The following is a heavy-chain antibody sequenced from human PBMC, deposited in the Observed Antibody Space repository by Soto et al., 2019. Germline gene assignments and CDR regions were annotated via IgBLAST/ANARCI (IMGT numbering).Heavy chain of an antibody. D-gene: IGHD2-2*01. Sequence: QVQLQESCPGLVKPSETLSLTCRISGGSISSYYWNWIRQAPGKGLEWIGFISYSGSTHYNPALTSRVSISVDTSKDQISLRLNSAIAADTAVYYCARVQSTSWGYYYAVDVWVEGTTVTVSS. CDR1: GGSISSYY. CDR2: ISYSGST. CDR3: ARVQSTSWGYYYAVDV. J-gene: IGHJ6*01. V-gene: IGHV4-59*01.